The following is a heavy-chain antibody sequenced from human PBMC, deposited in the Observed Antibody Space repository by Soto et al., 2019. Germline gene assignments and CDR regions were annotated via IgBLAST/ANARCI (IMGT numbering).Heavy chain of an antibody. Sequence: KASETLSLTCMVSGAYISDLSWSWIRQPAGKGLEWIGRITINGNTQKNPSFKSRVTMSIDTSRNHFSLNLQSATAADTALYYCARETGENWTYEAHWGPGTLVTVSS. V-gene: IGHV4-4*07. CDR2: ITINGNT. J-gene: IGHJ1*01. CDR3: ARETGENWTYEAH. CDR1: GAYISDLS. D-gene: IGHD1-7*01.